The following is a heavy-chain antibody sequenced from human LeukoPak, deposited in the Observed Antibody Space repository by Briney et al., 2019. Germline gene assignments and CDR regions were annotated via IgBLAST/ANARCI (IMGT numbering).Heavy chain of an antibody. D-gene: IGHD3-3*01. CDR3: ARGRTNYDFWSGYRNNLVDV. J-gene: IGHJ6*04. CDR1: GFTFSSYW. Sequence: GGSLRLSCAASGFTFSSYWMSWVRQAPGKGLEWVANIKQDGSEKYYVDSVKGRFTISRDNAKNSLYLQMNSLRAEDTAVYYCARGRTNYDFWSGYRNNLVDVWGKGTTVTVSS. V-gene: IGHV3-7*01. CDR2: IKQDGSEK.